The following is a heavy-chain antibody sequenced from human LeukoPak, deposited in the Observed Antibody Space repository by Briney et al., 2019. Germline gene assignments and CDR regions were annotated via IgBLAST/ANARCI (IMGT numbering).Heavy chain of an antibody. J-gene: IGHJ4*02. Sequence: GESLRLSCVASGLTIGSRYMNWVRQAPGRGLEWVSSVDGGGGGTYYADSVKGRFTISRDNSKDTLYLQMNGLRAEDTAVYFCAKQSAGSAAWYSLHYDFWGQGTLVTVSS. D-gene: IGHD6-13*01. CDR1: GLTIGSRY. V-gene: IGHV3-23*01. CDR2: VDGGGGGT. CDR3: AKQSAGSAAWYSLHYDF.